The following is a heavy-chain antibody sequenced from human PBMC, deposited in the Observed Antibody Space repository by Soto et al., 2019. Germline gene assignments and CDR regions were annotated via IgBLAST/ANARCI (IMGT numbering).Heavy chain of an antibody. D-gene: IGHD2-2*01. V-gene: IGHV1-69*13. CDR1: GGTFSSYA. CDR2: IIPIFGTA. J-gene: IGHJ6*02. Sequence: SVKVSCKASGGTFSSYAISWVRQAPGQGLEWMGGIIPIFGTANYAQKFQGRVTITADESTSTAYMELSSLRSEDTAVYYGASWAVVPAAPRPDGMDVWGQGTTVTVSS. CDR3: ASWAVVPAAPRPDGMDV.